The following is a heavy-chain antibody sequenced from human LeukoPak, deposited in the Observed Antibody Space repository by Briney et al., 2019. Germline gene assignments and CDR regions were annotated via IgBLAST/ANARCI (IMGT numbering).Heavy chain of an antibody. V-gene: IGHV3-7*01. CDR3: ARAPAFGTVDY. D-gene: IGHD1/OR15-1a*01. Sequence: GGSLRLSCVASGFTFSSHWMSWVRQAPGKGLEWVANIRPDGSEKYPVGSVKGRFTVTRDNAKNTLYLQMNRLRDDDSAVYYCARAPAFGTVDYWGQGTQVTVSS. J-gene: IGHJ4*02. CDR1: GFTFSSHW. CDR2: IRPDGSEK.